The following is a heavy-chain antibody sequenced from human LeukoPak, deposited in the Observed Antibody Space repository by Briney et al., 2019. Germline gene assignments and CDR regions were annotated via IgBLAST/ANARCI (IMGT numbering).Heavy chain of an antibody. CDR3: AREVMITFGD. V-gene: IGHV1-2*02. D-gene: IGHD3-16*01. CDR1: GYTFIGYF. CDR2: INPNSGGT. Sequence: ASVKVSCKASGYTFIGYFMHWVRQAPGQGLEWMGWINPNSGGTNYAQKFQGRVTMTRDTSISTAYMELSSLRSEDTAVYYCAREVMITFGDWGQGTLVTVSS. J-gene: IGHJ4*02.